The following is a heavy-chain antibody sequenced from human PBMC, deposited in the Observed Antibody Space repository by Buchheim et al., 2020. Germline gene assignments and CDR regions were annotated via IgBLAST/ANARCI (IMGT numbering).Heavy chain of an antibody. V-gene: IGHV3-30*18. CDR3: AKAHYYGSGDYYSRLGYFFGMGV. J-gene: IGHJ6*02. CDR2: ISYDGNKK. D-gene: IGHD3-10*01. CDR1: GFAFKNYG. Sequence: QVQVVESGGGVVQPGGSLRLSCAASGFAFKNYGMHWVRQAPGQGLEWVALISYDGNKKYYGDSVKGRFLISRDNSHNTLYLKMNSLRAEDTAVYHCAKAHYYGSGDYYSRLGYFFGMGVWGPGTT.